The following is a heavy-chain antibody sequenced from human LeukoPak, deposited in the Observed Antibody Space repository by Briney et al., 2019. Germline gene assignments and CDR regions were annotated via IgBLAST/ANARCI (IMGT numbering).Heavy chain of an antibody. CDR1: GFTFSSYS. D-gene: IGHD1-14*01. J-gene: IGHJ3*02. V-gene: IGHV3-21*01. CDR3: ARGGYNHAFDI. CDR2: ISSSSSYI. Sequence: GGSLRLSCAAFGFTFSSYSMNWVRQAPGKGLEWVSSISSSSSYIDYADSVKGRFTISRDNAKNSLYLQMNSLRVEDTAVYYCARGGYNHAFDIWGQGTMVTVSS.